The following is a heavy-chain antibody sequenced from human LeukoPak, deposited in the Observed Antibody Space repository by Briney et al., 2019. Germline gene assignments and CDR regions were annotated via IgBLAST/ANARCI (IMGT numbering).Heavy chain of an antibody. CDR1: GFTFTTYW. CDR2: INSDGGIT. V-gene: IGHV3-74*01. D-gene: IGHD5-18*01. Sequence: GGSLRLSCAASGFTFTTYWMHWVRQAPGKGLVWVSHINSDGGITSYADSVKGRFAISRDNAKNTLYLQMNSLRAEDTAVYYCARDAVDTANAVWGQGTTVTVSS. CDR3: ARDAVDTANAV. J-gene: IGHJ6*02.